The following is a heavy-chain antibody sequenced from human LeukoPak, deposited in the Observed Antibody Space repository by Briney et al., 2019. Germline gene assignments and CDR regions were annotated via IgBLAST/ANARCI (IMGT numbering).Heavy chain of an antibody. Sequence: GGSLRLSCAASGFTFDDYAMHWVRQAPGKGLEWVSGISWNSGSIGYADSVKGRFTISRDNSKNTLYLQMNSLRAEDTAVYYCAKDMMRGYSYGSERFDYWGQGTLVTVSS. V-gene: IGHV3-9*01. CDR3: AKDMMRGYSYGSERFDY. J-gene: IGHJ4*02. D-gene: IGHD5-18*01. CDR2: ISWNSGSI. CDR1: GFTFDDYA.